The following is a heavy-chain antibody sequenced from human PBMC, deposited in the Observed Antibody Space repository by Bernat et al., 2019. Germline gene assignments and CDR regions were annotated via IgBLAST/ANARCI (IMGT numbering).Heavy chain of an antibody. CDR1: GGTFSSYA. CDR2: IIPIFGTA. D-gene: IGHD4-17*01. Sequence: QVQLVQSGAEVKKPGSSVKVSCKASGGTFSSYAISWVRQAPGQGLEWMGGIIPIFGTANYAQKFQGRVTITADESTSTAYMELSSLRSEDTAVYYCAGGDDYGDYFTQHYYMDVWGKGTTVTVSS. CDR3: AGGDDYGDYFTQHYYMDV. V-gene: IGHV1-69*01. J-gene: IGHJ6*03.